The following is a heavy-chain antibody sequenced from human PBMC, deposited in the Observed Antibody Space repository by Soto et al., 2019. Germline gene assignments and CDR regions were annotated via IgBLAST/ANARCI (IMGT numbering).Heavy chain of an antibody. CDR1: GFTFSSYA. CDR3: ANGFAGDYIWGSYRRHDAFDI. V-gene: IGHV3-23*01. J-gene: IGHJ3*02. D-gene: IGHD3-16*02. Sequence: GGSLRLSCAASGFTFSSYAMSWVRQAPGKGLEWVSAISGSGGSTYYADSVKGRFTISRDNSKNTLYLQMNSLRAEDKAVYYCANGFAGDYIWGSYRRHDAFDIWGQGTMVTVSS. CDR2: ISGSGGST.